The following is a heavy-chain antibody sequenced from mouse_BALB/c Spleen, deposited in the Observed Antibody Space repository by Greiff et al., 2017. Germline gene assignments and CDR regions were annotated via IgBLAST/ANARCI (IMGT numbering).Heavy chain of an antibody. D-gene: IGHD1-1*01. CDR3: AREGPTVVASEDYYYYAMDY. CDR2: IWGDGST. Sequence: QVQLKESGPGLVAPSQSLSITCTVSGFSLTGYGVNWVRQPPGKGLEWLGMIWGDGSTDYNSALKSRLSISKDNSKSQVFLKMNSLQTDDTARYYCAREGPTVVASEDYYYYAMDYWGQGTSVTVSS. V-gene: IGHV2-6-7*01. J-gene: IGHJ4*01. CDR1: GFSLTGYG.